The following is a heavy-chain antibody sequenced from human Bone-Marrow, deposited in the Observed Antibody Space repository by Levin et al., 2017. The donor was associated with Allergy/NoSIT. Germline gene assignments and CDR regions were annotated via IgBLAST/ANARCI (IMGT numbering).Heavy chain of an antibody. CDR3: ARDAADDTDGDYFGS. J-gene: IGHJ4*02. D-gene: IGHD2-8*01. Sequence: GGSLRLSCAASGFTFSGYAMHWVRQAPGKGLEWVALIWFDGSTTHYADSVKGRCTISRDNSKNTLDLQMNSLRAEDPAFYYCARDAADDTDGDYFGSWGQGTLVTVSS. CDR2: IWFDGSTT. CDR1: GFTFSGYA. V-gene: IGHV3-33*01.